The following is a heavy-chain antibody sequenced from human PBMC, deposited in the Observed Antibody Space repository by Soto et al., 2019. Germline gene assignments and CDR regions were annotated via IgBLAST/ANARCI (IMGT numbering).Heavy chain of an antibody. CDR2: INPNSGGT. J-gene: IGHJ6*02. D-gene: IGHD6-6*01. Sequence: ASVKVSCKASGYTFTGYYMHWVRQAPGQGLEWMGWINPNSGGTNYAQKFQGWVTMTRDTSISTAYMELSRLRSDDTAVYYCARGVAARYYYYYGMDVWGQGTPVTV. CDR1: GYTFTGYY. CDR3: ARGVAARYYYYYGMDV. V-gene: IGHV1-2*04.